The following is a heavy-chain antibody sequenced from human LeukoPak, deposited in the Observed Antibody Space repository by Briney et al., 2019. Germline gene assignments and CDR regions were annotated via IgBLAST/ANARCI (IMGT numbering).Heavy chain of an antibody. CDR2: IYYSGST. J-gene: IGHJ4*02. D-gene: IGHD6-19*01. Sequence: SETLSLTCTVSGGSISSSSYYWGWIRQPPGKGLEWIGSIYYSGSTYYNPSLKSRVTISVDTSKNQFSLKLSSVTAADTAVYYCARVAVAGYIDYWGQGTLVTVSS. V-gene: IGHV4-39*07. CDR1: GGSISSSSYY. CDR3: ARVAVAGYIDY.